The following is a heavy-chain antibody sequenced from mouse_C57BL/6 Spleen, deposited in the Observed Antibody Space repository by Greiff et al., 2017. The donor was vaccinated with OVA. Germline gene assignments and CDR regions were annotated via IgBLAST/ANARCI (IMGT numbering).Heavy chain of an antibody. Sequence: QVQLQQPGAELVKPGSSVKLSCKASGYTFTSYWMHWVKQRPIQGLEWIGNIYPSDSETNYNQQFKDKATLTVDTSSSTAYMQLSSLTSEDSAVYYCARRDYGSCYCYFDYWGKGTTLTVSS. J-gene: IGHJ2*01. CDR1: GYTFTSYW. V-gene: IGHV1-52*01. CDR2: IYPSDSET. D-gene: IGHD1-1*01. CDR3: ARRDYGSCYCYFDY.